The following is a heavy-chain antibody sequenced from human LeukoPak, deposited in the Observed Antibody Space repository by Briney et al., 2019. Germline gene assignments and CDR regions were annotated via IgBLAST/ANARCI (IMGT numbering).Heavy chain of an antibody. D-gene: IGHD3-3*01. CDR1: GYTFTSYD. CDR3: ARVVRAYYDFWSGYQNDAFDI. CDR2: MNPNSGNT. J-gene: IGHJ3*02. Sequence: ASVKVSCKASGYTFTSYDINWVRQATGQGLEWMGWMNPNSGNTGYAQKFQSRVTITRNTSISTAYMELSSLRSEDTAVYYCARVVRAYYDFWSGYQNDAFDIWGQGTMVTVSS. V-gene: IGHV1-8*03.